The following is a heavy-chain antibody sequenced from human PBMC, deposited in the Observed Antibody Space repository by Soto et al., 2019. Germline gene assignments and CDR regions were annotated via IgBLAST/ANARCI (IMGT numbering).Heavy chain of an antibody. Sequence: EVRLLESGGGLVQPGGSLRLSCAASGFTFSGFCMAWVRQAPGKGLEWVATVTGSGGGTYYADSVKGRFSISRDNSKNTVKLQKSSLDPEATAVYVCARGRGGCILDWFDPWGQGIMVTVSS. CDR2: VTGSGGGT. V-gene: IGHV3-23*01. CDR1: GFTFSGFC. CDR3: ARGRGGCILDWFDP. D-gene: IGHD2-8*01. J-gene: IGHJ5*02.